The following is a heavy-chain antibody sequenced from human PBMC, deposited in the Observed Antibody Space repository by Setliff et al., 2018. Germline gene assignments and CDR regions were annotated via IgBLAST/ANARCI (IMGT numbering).Heavy chain of an antibody. D-gene: IGHD6-19*01. J-gene: IGHJ6*03. CDR3: AKEQWLDPPGYYYMDV. V-gene: IGHV4-30-4*08. CDR2: IYSSGST. CDR1: GGSFSGYY. Sequence: SETLSLTCAVYGGSFSGYYWSWNRQPPGKGLEWIGYIYSSGSTYYNPSLKSRVSISVDTSKNQFSLKLSSVTAADTAVYYCAKEQWLDPPGYYYMDVWAKGTTVA.